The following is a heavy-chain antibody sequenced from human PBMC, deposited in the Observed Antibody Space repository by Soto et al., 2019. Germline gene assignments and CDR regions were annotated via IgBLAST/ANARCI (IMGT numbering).Heavy chain of an antibody. Sequence: QVQFCRFGVEEKKLGASVKVSSKASGYTSTSYPMLWVRQPPGKRLEWMGWINAGNGNTKYSQKFQGRVTITRDTSASTAYMELSSLRSEDTAVYYCARSIVVVTALDYWGQGTLVTVSS. J-gene: IGHJ4*02. CDR2: INAGNGNT. D-gene: IGHD2-21*02. CDR1: GYTSTSYP. V-gene: IGHV1-3*05. CDR3: ARSIVVVTALDY.